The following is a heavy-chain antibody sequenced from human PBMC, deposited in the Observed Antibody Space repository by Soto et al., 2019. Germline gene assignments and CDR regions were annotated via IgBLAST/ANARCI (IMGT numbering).Heavy chain of an antibody. D-gene: IGHD3-10*01. CDR1: GFTVSSNY. Sequence: EVQLVESGGGLVQPGGSLRLSCAASGFTVSSNYMSWVRQAPGKGREWVSVIYSGGSTYYADSVKGRFTISRHNSKNTLYLQMNSLRAEDAAVYYCARAGGYGSGSYYKPFLFDLWGRGTLVTVSS. J-gene: IGHJ2*01. CDR2: IYSGGST. CDR3: ARAGGYGSGSYYKPFLFDL. V-gene: IGHV3-53*04.